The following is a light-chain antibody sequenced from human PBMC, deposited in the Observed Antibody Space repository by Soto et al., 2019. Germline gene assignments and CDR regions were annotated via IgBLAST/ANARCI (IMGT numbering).Light chain of an antibody. J-gene: IGKJ2*01. V-gene: IGKV1-33*01. Sequence: DIQMTQSPSSLSASVGDRVTITCQASQDIKKNLDWCQQKPGETPQLLIYRASTLRGGVPSRFSGGGSGTYFTFTINSLQPEDFATYFCQQYEDLPFTFGQGTKLEIK. CDR2: RAS. CDR1: QDIKKN. CDR3: QQYEDLPFT.